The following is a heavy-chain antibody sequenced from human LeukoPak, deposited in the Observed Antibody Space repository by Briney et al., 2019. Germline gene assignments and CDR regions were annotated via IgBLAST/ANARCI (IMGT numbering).Heavy chain of an antibody. CDR3: ATGGIGSRVLRYAFDI. CDR1: GYTLTELS. Sequence: ASVKVSCKVSGYTLTELSIHWVRQAPGKGLEWMGGFDPEDGETVYAQKFQGRVTVTEDTSTDTAYMELSSLQSEDTAIYYCATGGIGSRVLRYAFDIWGQGTLVTVSS. V-gene: IGHV1-24*01. CDR2: FDPEDGET. J-gene: IGHJ3*02. D-gene: IGHD4/OR15-4a*01.